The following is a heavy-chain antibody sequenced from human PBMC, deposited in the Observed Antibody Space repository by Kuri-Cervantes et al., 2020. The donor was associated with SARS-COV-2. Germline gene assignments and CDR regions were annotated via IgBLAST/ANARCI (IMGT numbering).Heavy chain of an antibody. V-gene: IGHV3-11*04. CDR1: GFTFSDYY. D-gene: IGHD2-2*01. CDR2: ISSSGSTI. J-gene: IGHJ3*02. Sequence: LSLTCAASGFTFSDYYMSWIRQAPGKGLEWVSYISSSGSTIYYADSVKGRFTIYRDNAKNSLYLQMTSLSAEDTAVYYCASPIYCSSTSCYLGRSHDAFDIWGQGTMVTVSS. CDR3: ASPIYCSSTSCYLGRSHDAFDI.